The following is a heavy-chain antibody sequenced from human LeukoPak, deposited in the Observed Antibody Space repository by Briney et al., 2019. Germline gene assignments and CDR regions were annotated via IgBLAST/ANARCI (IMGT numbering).Heavy chain of an antibody. J-gene: IGHJ3*02. V-gene: IGHV4-30-2*01. D-gene: IGHD1-26*01. Sequence: SETLSLTCAVSGGSISSGGYSWSWIRQPPGKGLEWIGYIYHSGSTYYNPSLKSRVTISVDRSKNQFSLKLSSVTAADTAVYYCARESRYSGSLVVWDAFDIWGQGTMVTVSS. CDR3: ARESRYSGSLVVWDAFDI. CDR2: IYHSGST. CDR1: GGSISSGGYS.